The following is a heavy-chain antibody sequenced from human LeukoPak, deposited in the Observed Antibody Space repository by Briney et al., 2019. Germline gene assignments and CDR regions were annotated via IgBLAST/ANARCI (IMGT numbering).Heavy chain of an antibody. D-gene: IGHD6-13*01. V-gene: IGHV4-38-2*02. CDR1: GYSISSGNF. CDR3: ARAYSSSWYFNWFDP. J-gene: IGHJ5*02. CDR2: IYNSGST. Sequence: SETLSLTCTVSGYSISSGNFWGWIRQPPGKGLEWIGTIYNSGSTYYNASLESRVTISVDTSKNQFSLKLSSVTAADTAGYYCARAYSSSWYFNWFDPWGQGTLVTVSS.